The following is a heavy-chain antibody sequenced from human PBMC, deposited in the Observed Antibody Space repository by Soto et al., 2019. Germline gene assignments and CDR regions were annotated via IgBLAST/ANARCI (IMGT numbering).Heavy chain of an antibody. CDR3: ASGAVAVPAPIYY. CDR1: GFNFSSYY. J-gene: IGHJ6*01. D-gene: IGHD2-2*01. Sequence: GGSLRRSCTAAGFNFSSYYMHWVLQAPGKGLVWVSRWRGYRRTITYADSGRGRFSISRDSAKNTLYLQMRSLRAADTALYSCASGAVAVPAPIYY. V-gene: IGHV3-74*01. CDR2: WRGYRRTI.